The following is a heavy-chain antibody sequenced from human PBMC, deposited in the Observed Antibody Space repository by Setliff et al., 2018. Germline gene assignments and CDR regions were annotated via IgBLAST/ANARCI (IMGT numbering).Heavy chain of an antibody. D-gene: IGHD3-22*01. Sequence: SETLSLTCTVYGGSFSDYYWGWIRQPPGKGLEWIAEINHSGSTNYNPSLKSRVTMSVDTSKNQFSLKLTSVTAADTAVYYCRVWVDMIVVDSWAQGTLVTVSS. CDR1: GGSFSDYY. V-gene: IGHV4-34*01. J-gene: IGHJ4*02. CDR2: INHSGST. CDR3: RVWVDMIVVDS.